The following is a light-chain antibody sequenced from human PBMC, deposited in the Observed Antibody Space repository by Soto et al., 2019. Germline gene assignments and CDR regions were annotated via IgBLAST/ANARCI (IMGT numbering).Light chain of an antibody. CDR3: QQSYSTPYT. J-gene: IGKJ2*01. CDR2: AAS. V-gene: IGKV1-39*01. Sequence: DIQITQSPSSLSASVGDRVTITCRASQSISSYLNWYQQKPGKAPKLLIYAASSLQSGVPSRFSGSGSGTDFTLTISSLQPEDFATYYCQQSYSTPYTFGQGNKLEIK. CDR1: QSISSY.